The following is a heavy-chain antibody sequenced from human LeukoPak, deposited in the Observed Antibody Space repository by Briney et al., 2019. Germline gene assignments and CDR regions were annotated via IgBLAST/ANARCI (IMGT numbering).Heavy chain of an antibody. J-gene: IGHJ4*02. CDR3: ARGIGGF. CDR2: ISYDGSNK. D-gene: IGHD3-16*01. V-gene: IGHV3-30-3*01. Sequence: PGGSLRLSCAASGFTFSSYAMHWVRQAPGRGLEWVAVISYDGSNKYYADSAKGRFTISRDNSKNTLYLQMNSLRAEDTAVYYCARGIGGFWGQGTLVTVSS. CDR1: GFTFSSYA.